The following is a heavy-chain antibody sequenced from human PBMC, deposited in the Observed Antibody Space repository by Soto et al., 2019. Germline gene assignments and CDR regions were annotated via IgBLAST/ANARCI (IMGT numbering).Heavy chain of an antibody. CDR2: IDWDDDK. V-gene: IGHV2-70*01. CDR1: GFSLSTSGMC. D-gene: IGHD2-15*01. Sequence: SGPTLVNPTQTLTLTCTFSGFSLSTSGMCVSWIRQPPGKALEWLALIDWDDDKYYSTSLKTRLTISKDTSKNQVVLTMTNMDPVDTATYYCARIRIGSGGSCQPGWFDPWGQGTLVTVSS. J-gene: IGHJ5*02. CDR3: ARIRIGSGGSCQPGWFDP.